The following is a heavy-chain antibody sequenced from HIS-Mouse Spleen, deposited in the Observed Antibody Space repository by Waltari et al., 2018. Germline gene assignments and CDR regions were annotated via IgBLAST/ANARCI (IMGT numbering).Heavy chain of an antibody. CDR3: AVYGSGSPFDY. J-gene: IGHJ4*02. D-gene: IGHD3-10*01. CDR2: INPNSGGT. CDR1: ASPFTGYY. V-gene: IGHV1-2*02. Sequence: QVQLVQSGAGGKNPGAPGKVPCRASASPFTGYYMTGVRQAPGQGLEWMGWINPNSGGTNYAQKFQGRVTMTRDTSISTAYMELSRLRSDDTAVYYCAVYGSGSPFDYWGQGTLVTVSS.